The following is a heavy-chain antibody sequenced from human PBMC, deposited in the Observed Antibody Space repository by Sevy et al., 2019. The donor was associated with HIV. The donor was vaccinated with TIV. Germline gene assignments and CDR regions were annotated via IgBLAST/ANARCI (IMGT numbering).Heavy chain of an antibody. V-gene: IGHV4-39*01. CDR3: ARHRNPSGAPGRFYS. CDR1: GDSIISNIHY. J-gene: IGHJ5*02. CDR2: IYYTGRT. D-gene: IGHD1-26*01. Sequence: SETLSLTCTVSGDSIISNIHYWGWIRQSPGKGLEWIGSIYYTGRTYYSPSLKSRVTVSIDTSKNKFSLNLNPVTAADTSVYPCARHRNPSGAPGRFYSWGRGTLVTVAS.